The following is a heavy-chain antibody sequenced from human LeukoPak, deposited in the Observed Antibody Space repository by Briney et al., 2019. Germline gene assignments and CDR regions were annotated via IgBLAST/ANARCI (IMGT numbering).Heavy chain of an antibody. D-gene: IGHD1-26*01. CDR3: ARDTRSLIDY. CDR2: ISSNSATT. V-gene: IGHV3-48*01. Sequence: PGGSLRLSCTASGFTFSGYSMNWIRQVPGKGLEWISYISSNSATTYYADSVKGRFTISRDNAKNSLYLHMNSLRADDTAVYYCARDTRSLIDYWGQGTLVTVSS. J-gene: IGHJ4*02. CDR1: GFTFSGYS.